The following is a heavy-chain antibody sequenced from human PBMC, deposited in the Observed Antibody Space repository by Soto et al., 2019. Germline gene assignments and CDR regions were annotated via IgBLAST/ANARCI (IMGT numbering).Heavy chain of an antibody. V-gene: IGHV4-59*08. CDR1: GGSISSYY. CDR3: AGGRIAAAGFFDY. J-gene: IGHJ4*02. Sequence: SETLSLTCTVSGGSISSYYWSWIRQPPGKGLEWIGYIYYSGSTNYNPSLKSRVTISVDTSKNQFSLKLSSVTAADTAVYYCAGGRIAAAGFFDYWGQGTLVTVSS. CDR2: IYYSGST. D-gene: IGHD6-13*01.